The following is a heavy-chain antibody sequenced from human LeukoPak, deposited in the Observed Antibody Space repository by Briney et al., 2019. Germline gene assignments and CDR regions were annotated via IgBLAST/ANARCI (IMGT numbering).Heavy chain of an antibody. CDR1: GFAFSSYW. D-gene: IGHD1-26*01. CDR2: IKQDGGEK. V-gene: IGHV3-7*01. J-gene: IGHJ4*02. Sequence: GGSLRLSCVASGFAFSSYWMSWVRQAPGKGLEWVANIKQDGGEKYYVDYVKGRFTISRDNAKNSLFLQMNSLRVEDTAVYYCARLGGSYYTYWGQGTLVTVSS. CDR3: ARLGGSYYTY.